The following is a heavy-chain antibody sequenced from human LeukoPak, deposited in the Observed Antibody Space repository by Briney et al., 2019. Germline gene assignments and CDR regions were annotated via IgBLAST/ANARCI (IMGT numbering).Heavy chain of an antibody. Sequence: GESLKISCKGSGYSFTSYWIGWVRQMPGKGLEWTGIIYPGDSDTRYSPSFQGQVTISADKSISTAYLQWSSLKASDTAMYYCARQAKAYCGGDCYTDYWGQGTLVTVSS. V-gene: IGHV5-51*01. D-gene: IGHD2-21*02. J-gene: IGHJ4*02. CDR1: GYSFTSYW. CDR3: ARQAKAYCGGDCYTDY. CDR2: IYPGDSDT.